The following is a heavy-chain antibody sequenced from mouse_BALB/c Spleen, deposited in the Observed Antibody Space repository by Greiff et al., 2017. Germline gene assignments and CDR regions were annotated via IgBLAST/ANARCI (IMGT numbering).Heavy chain of an antibody. CDR2: IDPSDSYT. Sequence: QVQLQQPGAELVKPGASVKLSCKASGYTFTSYWMHWVKQRPGQGLEWIGEIDPSDSYTNYNQKFKGKATLTVDKSSSTAYMQLSSLTSEDSAVYYCASNGGYYRWFAYWGQGTLVTVSA. V-gene: IGHV1-69*02. CDR3: ASNGGYYRWFAY. CDR1: GYTFTSYW. J-gene: IGHJ3*01. D-gene: IGHD2-3*01.